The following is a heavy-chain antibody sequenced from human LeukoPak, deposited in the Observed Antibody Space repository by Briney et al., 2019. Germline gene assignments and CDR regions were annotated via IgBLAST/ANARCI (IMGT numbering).Heavy chain of an antibody. CDR2: IYTSGST. CDR1: GGSISSGSYY. D-gene: IGHD7-27*01. CDR3: AREAGDRDY. Sequence: SETLSLTCTVSGGSISSGSYYWSWIRQPAGKGLEWIGRIYTSGSTNYNPSLKSRVTISVDTSKNQFSLKLSSVTAADTAVYYCAREAGDRDYWGQGTLVTVSS. V-gene: IGHV4-61*02. J-gene: IGHJ4*02.